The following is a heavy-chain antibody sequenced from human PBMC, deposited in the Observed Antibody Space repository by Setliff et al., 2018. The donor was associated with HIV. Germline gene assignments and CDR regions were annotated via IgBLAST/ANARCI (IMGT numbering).Heavy chain of an antibody. V-gene: IGHV1-3*01. Sequence: ASVKVSCKASGYTFTSYAMHWVRQAPGQRLEWMGWINAGNGNTKYSQKFQGRVTITRDTSASTAYMELSSLRSEDTAVYYCASEARTRSTYYYSMDVWGKGTTVTVSS. D-gene: IGHD2-2*01. CDR1: GYTFTSYA. CDR2: INAGNGNT. J-gene: IGHJ6*03. CDR3: ASEARTRSTYYYSMDV.